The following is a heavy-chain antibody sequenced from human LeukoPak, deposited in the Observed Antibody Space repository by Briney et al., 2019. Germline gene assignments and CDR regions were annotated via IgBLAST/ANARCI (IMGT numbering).Heavy chain of an antibody. D-gene: IGHD6-13*01. CDR2: VYYSGST. CDR3: ARGIEQLVIVSHSHHFDP. J-gene: IGHJ5*02. V-gene: IGHV4-39*07. Sequence: SETLSLTCTVSGGSISSSSYYWGWIRQPPGKGLEWIGSVYYSGSTYYNPSLRSRVTISVDTSKNHFSLKLSSVTAADTAVYYCARGIEQLVIVSHSHHFDPWGQGTLVTVSS. CDR1: GGSISSSSYY.